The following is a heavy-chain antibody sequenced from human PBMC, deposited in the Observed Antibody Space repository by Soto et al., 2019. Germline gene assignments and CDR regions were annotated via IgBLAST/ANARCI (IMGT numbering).Heavy chain of an antibody. Sequence: GGSLRLSCAASGFAFNTHTMNWIRQTPGKGLEWVSGIYGDGRRMFYADFVRGRFIISRDNSKNTVSLQMNGLRAEDTAVYFCAKDREPDGRWDIDHWGQGTLVTVSS. CDR1: GFAFNTHT. CDR2: IYGDGRRM. CDR3: AKDREPDGRWDIDH. J-gene: IGHJ4*02. D-gene: IGHD6-13*01. V-gene: IGHV3-23*01.